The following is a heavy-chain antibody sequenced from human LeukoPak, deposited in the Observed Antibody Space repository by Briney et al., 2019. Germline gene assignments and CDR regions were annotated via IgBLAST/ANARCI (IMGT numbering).Heavy chain of an antibody. Sequence: PGGSLRLSCVASGFTFSSYAMSWVRQAPGKGLEWVSVIYSGGSTYYADSVKGRFTISRDNSKNTLYLQMNSLRAEDTAVYYCARDYYYDSQPDWGQGTLVTVSS. CDR2: IYSGGST. CDR1: GFTFSSYA. D-gene: IGHD3-22*01. CDR3: ARDYYYDSQPD. V-gene: IGHV3-53*01. J-gene: IGHJ4*02.